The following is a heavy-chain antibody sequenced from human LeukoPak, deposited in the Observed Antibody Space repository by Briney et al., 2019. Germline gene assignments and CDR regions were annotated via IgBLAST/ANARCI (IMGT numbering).Heavy chain of an antibody. CDR2: IIPIFGTA. D-gene: IGHD3-3*01. Sequence: SVKVSCKASGGTFGSYAISWVRQAPGQGLEWMGGIIPIFGTANYAQKFQGRVTITTDESTSTAYMELSRLRSEDTAVYYCARGPTIFGVVGYYFDYWGQGTLVTVSS. V-gene: IGHV1-69*05. CDR3: ARGPTIFGVVGYYFDY. CDR1: GGTFGSYA. J-gene: IGHJ4*02.